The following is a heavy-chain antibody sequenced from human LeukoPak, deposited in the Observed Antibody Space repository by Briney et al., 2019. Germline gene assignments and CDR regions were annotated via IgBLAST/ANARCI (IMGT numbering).Heavy chain of an antibody. D-gene: IGHD3-3*01. V-gene: IGHV1-69*05. CDR3: ARVPLRFLEWLYLGY. CDR2: IIPIFGTA. CDR1: GGTFSSYA. Sequence: ASVKVSCKASGGTFSSYAISWVRQAPGQGLEWMGGIIPIFGTANYAQKFQGRVTITTDESTSTAYMELSSLRSEDTAVYYCARVPLRFLEWLYLGYWGQGTLVTVSS. J-gene: IGHJ4*02.